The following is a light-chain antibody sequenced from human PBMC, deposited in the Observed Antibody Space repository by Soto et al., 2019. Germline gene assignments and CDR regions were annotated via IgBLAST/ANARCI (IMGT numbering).Light chain of an antibody. CDR1: SSNIGGNS. CDR2: DDN. Sequence: QSVLTQPPSASAAPGQKVTISCSGSSSNIGGNSVSWYQQLPGTAPKLLIYDDNKRPSGIPDRFSGSKSGTSATLGITGFQTGDEADYYCGSWDSSLSAYVFGNGTKVTVX. CDR3: GSWDSSLSAYV. J-gene: IGLJ1*01. V-gene: IGLV1-51*01.